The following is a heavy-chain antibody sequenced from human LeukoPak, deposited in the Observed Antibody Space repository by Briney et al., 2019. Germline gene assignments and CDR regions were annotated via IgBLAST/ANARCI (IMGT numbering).Heavy chain of an antibody. CDR3: ARVSTNSRVAGYDPQWYFDL. CDR2: ISAYNGNT. CDR1: GYTFINYG. J-gene: IGHJ2*01. Sequence: ASVKVSCKASGYTFINYGFSWVRQAPGQGLEWKGWISAYNGNTNYLQKFQGRVTMTTDTPTNTVYMELRSLRSDDTAVYYCARVSTNSRVAGYDPQWYFDLWGRGTPVTVSP. V-gene: IGHV1-18*04. D-gene: IGHD5-12*01.